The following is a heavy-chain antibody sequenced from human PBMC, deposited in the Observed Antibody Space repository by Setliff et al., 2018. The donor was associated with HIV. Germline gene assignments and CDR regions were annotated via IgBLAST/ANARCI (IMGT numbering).Heavy chain of an antibody. Sequence: SVKVSCKASGGTLSGFAISYAISWVRQAPGQGLEWMGGIIPILGMAKYTQKFQGRVTITADKSTSTAYMELSSLKSEDTAVYYCASAYDYYMDVWGKGTTVTV. J-gene: IGHJ6*03. CDR1: GGTLSGFAISYA. CDR2: IIPILGMA. CDR3: ASAYDYYMDV. V-gene: IGHV1-69*10.